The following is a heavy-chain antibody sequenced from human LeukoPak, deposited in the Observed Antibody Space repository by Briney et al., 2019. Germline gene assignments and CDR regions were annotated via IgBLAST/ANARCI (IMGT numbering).Heavy chain of an antibody. V-gene: IGHV4-59*01. CDR3: ARATVTYDFWSGYPSYFDS. CDR1: GGSISSDY. J-gene: IGHJ4*02. Sequence: PSETLSLTCTVSGGSISSDYWIWIRQPPGKGLEWIGNVFHTGNTNYSPSLRSRVTISLDTSKNQFSLSLRSVTAADTAVYYCARATVTYDFWSGYPSYFDSWGQGTLVTVSS. CDR2: VFHTGNT. D-gene: IGHD3-3*01.